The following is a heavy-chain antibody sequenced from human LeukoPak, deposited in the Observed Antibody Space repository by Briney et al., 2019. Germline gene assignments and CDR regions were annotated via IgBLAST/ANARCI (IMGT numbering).Heavy chain of an antibody. CDR2: ISSSSSYI. Sequence: ESGGSLRLSCAASGFTVSSNYINWVRQAPGKGLEWVSSISSSSSYIYYADSVKGRFTISRDNAKNSLYLQMNSLRAEDTAVYYCARVYTYYYDSSGYLDYWGQGTLVTVSS. CDR1: GFTVSSNY. V-gene: IGHV3-21*01. D-gene: IGHD3-22*01. J-gene: IGHJ4*02. CDR3: ARVYTYYYDSSGYLDY.